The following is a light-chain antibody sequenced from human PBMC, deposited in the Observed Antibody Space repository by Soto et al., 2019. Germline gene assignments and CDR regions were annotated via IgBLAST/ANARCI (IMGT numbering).Light chain of an antibody. CDR2: DDN. V-gene: IGLV1-51*01. CDR3: GSWDSSLSAYV. J-gene: IGLJ1*01. Sequence: QSVLTQPASVSAAPGQKVTISCSGSSSNIGGNSVSWYQQLPGTAPKLLIYDDNKRPSGIPDRFSGSKSGTSATLGITGFQTGDEADYYCGSWDSSLSAYVFGTGIKVTVL. CDR1: SSNIGGNS.